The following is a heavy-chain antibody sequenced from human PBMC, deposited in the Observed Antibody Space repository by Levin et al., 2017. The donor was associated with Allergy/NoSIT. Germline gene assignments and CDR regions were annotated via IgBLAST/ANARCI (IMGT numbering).Heavy chain of an antibody. J-gene: IGHJ6*03. D-gene: IGHD5-12*01. Sequence: SQTLSLPCSVSGDSISRGFYYWSWIRQPAGEGLEWIGRIYVTGSTTYSPSLKSRVTISLDRSKDQVSLKINSVTAADTAVYYCARDLEGFSGYKPYCYRGVWGKGTTVTVSS. V-gene: IGHV4-61*02. CDR2: IYVTGST. CDR3: ARDLEGFSGYKPYCYRGV. CDR1: GDSISRGFYY.